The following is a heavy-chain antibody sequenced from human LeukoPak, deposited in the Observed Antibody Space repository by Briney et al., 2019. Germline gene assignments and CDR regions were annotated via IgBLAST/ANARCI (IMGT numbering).Heavy chain of an antibody. D-gene: IGHD2-15*01. CDR3: ATGVVSIFFFDI. V-gene: IGHV1-24*01. CDR2: FDPEDGET. CDR1: GYTFTGYY. J-gene: IGHJ3*02. Sequence: ASVKISCKASGYTFTGYYMHWVRQAPGKGLEWMGGFDPEDGETIYAQKFQGRVTMTEDTSTDTAYMELSSLRSEDTAVYYCATGVVSIFFFDIWGQGTMVTVSS.